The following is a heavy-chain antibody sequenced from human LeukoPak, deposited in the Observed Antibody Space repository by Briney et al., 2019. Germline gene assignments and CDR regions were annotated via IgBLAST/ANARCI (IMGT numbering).Heavy chain of an antibody. D-gene: IGHD3-22*01. CDR3: ARVSSRRLPPSYSYDRRNYFDY. CDR1: GGSFSGYY. CDR2: INHSGST. J-gene: IGHJ4*02. Sequence: SETLSLTCAVYGGSFSGYYWSWIRQPPGKGLEWIGQINHSGSTNYSPSLKSRVTISVDTSKNQFSLKLSSVTAADTAVYYCARVSSRRLPPSYSYDRRNYFDYWGQGTLVTVSS. V-gene: IGHV4-34*01.